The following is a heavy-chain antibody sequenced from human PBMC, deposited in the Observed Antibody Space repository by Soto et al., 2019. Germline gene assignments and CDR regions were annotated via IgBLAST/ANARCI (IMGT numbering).Heavy chain of an antibody. V-gene: IGHV1-69*01. J-gene: IGHJ4*02. CDR2: TIPNFGTA. D-gene: IGHD3-22*01. Sequence: QVQLVQSGAEVKKPGSSLKVSCKASGGTFSSLAISWVRQAPGRGLEWMGGTIPNFGTANYAQKFQDRVTSNADEYTTTAYMELGGLRSEDTAVYYCAGGWGHSDSSGYYMYFEQWGQGTQVTVSS. CDR3: AGGWGHSDSSGYYMYFEQ. CDR1: GGTFSSLA.